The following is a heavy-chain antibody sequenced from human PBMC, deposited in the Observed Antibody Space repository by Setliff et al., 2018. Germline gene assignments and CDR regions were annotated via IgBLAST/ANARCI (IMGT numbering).Heavy chain of an antibody. CDR2: ITPIFGTA. V-gene: IGHV1-69*06. Sequence: SVKVSCKTSGYPFTDYYIHWVRQAPGQGREWMGRITPIFGTANYAQKFQGRVTITADKSTSTAYMELSSLRSEDTAVYYCARDCRDIVVVPAAMSNDYYYYYMDVWGKGTTVTVSS. J-gene: IGHJ6*03. CDR1: GYPFTDYY. CDR3: ARDCRDIVVVPAAMSNDYYYYYMDV. D-gene: IGHD2-2*01.